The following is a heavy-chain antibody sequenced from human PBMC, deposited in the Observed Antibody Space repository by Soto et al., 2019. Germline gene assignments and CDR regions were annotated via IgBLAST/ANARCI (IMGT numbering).Heavy chain of an antibody. V-gene: IGHV3-7*03. CDR3: ARDHLILPAHDFFYGSDV. Sequence: GSLRLSCEVSGFTFSMYSMSWVRQSPGKGLEWVAKIPQDGVDGHYADSVKGRFIISRDNGKNSLHLQLNNLRAEDTAVYYCARDHLILPAHDFFYGSDVRGRGATV. CDR1: GFTFSMYS. J-gene: IGHJ6*02. CDR2: IPQDGVDG. D-gene: IGHD2-21*02.